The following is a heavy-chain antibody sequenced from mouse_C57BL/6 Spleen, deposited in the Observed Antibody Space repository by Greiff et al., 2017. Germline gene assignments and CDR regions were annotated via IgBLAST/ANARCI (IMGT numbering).Heavy chain of an antibody. D-gene: IGHD2-2*01. CDR3: ARGGYGYDEGLYFDV. CDR1: GFTFSDYY. Sequence: DVHLVESEGGLVQPGSSMKLSCTASGFTFSDYYMAWVRQVPEKGLEWVANINYDGSSTYYLDSLKSRFIISRDNAKNILYLQMSSLKSEDTATYYCARGGYGYDEGLYFDVWGTGTTVTVSS. J-gene: IGHJ1*03. CDR2: INYDGSST. V-gene: IGHV5-16*01.